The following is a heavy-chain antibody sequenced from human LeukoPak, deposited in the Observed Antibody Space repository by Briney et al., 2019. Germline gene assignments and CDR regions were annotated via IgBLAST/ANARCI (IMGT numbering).Heavy chain of an antibody. J-gene: IGHJ4*02. CDR2: ISWDGGST. CDR1: GFTFDDYT. V-gene: IGHV3-43*01. Sequence: GGSLRLSCAASGFTFDDYTMHWVRQAPGKGLEWVSLISWDGGSTYYADSVKGRFTISRDNSKNSLYLQMNSLRTEDTALYYCASRDSSGALPAWGQGTLVTVSS. D-gene: IGHD6-19*01. CDR3: ASRDSSGALPA.